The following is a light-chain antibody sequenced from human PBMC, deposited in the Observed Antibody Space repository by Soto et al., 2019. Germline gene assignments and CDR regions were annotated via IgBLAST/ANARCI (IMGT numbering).Light chain of an antibody. CDR2: DAS. CDR3: QQRSNWPPEIT. V-gene: IGKV3-11*01. J-gene: IGKJ5*01. Sequence: EIVLTQSPATLSLSPGERATLSCRASQSVSSYLAWYQQKPGQAPRLLIYDASTRATCIPARFSGSGSGTDFTLTISSLEPEDFAVYYCQQRSNWPPEITFGQGTRLEIK. CDR1: QSVSSY.